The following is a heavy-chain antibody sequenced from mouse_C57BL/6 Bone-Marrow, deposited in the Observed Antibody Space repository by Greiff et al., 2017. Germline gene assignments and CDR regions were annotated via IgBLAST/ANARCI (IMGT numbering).Heavy chain of an antibody. Sequence: EVQLVESGGDLVKPGGSLKLSCAASGFTFSSYGMSWVRQTPDKRLEWVATISSGGSYTYYPDSVKGRFTISRDNAKNTLYLQMSSLKSEDTARYYCARRGLVRLFDYWGQGTPLTVSA. CDR3: ARRGLVRLFDY. D-gene: IGHD1-2*01. CDR2: ISSGGSYT. V-gene: IGHV5-6*01. J-gene: IGHJ2*01. CDR1: GFTFSSYG.